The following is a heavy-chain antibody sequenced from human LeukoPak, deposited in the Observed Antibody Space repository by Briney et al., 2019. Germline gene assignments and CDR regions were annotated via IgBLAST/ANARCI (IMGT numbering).Heavy chain of an antibody. J-gene: IGHJ6*04. V-gene: IGHV4-61*02. CDR1: GGSLSSGSYY. Sequence: SQTLSLTCTVSGGSLSSGSYYWSWIRQPAGKGLEWIGRIYTSGSTNYNPSLKSRVTISVDTSKNQFSLKLSSVTAADTAVYYCARGSIAAPMDVWGKGTTVTVSS. CDR3: ARGSIAAPMDV. CDR2: IYTSGST. D-gene: IGHD6-6*01.